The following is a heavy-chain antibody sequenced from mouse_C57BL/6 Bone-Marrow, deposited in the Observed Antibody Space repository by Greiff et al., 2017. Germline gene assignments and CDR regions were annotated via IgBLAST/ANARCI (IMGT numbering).Heavy chain of an antibody. Sequence: QVQLQQPGAELVKPGASVKMSCKASGYTFTSYWITWVKQRPGQGLEWIGDIYPGSGSTNYNEKFKRKDTLTVDTSSSTAYMQLSSLTSEDSAVYYCARWGVVFHFDYWGQGTTLTVSS. D-gene: IGHD1-1*01. CDR3: ARWGVVFHFDY. J-gene: IGHJ2*01. V-gene: IGHV1-55*01. CDR1: GYTFTSYW. CDR2: IYPGSGST.